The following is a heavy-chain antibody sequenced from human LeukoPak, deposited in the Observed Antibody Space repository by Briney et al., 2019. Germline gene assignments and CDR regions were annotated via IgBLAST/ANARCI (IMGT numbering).Heavy chain of an antibody. Sequence: GGSLRLSCGSFGFTFSSYSVNWDLQAPGKGLEWVSSISSSSSYIYYADSVKGRFTISRDNAKNSLYLQMNSLRAEDTAVYYCARDLPNWNHDGFDIWGQGTMVTVSS. CDR1: GFTFSSYS. J-gene: IGHJ3*02. CDR3: ARDLPNWNHDGFDI. CDR2: ISSSSSYI. D-gene: IGHD1-14*01. V-gene: IGHV3-21*01.